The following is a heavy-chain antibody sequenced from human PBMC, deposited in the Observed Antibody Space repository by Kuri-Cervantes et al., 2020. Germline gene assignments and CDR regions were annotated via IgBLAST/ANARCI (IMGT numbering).Heavy chain of an antibody. CDR1: GFTFSSYG. CDR3: ARAPSYYDILTGYYQPYYFDY. Sequence: GESLKISCAASGFTFSSYGMHWVRQAPGKGLEWVAVIWYDGSNKYYADSVKGRFTISRDNSKNTLYLQMNSLRAEDTAVYYCARAPSYYDILTGYYQPYYFDYWGQGTLVTVSS. V-gene: IGHV3-33*01. CDR2: IWYDGSNK. J-gene: IGHJ4*02. D-gene: IGHD3-9*01.